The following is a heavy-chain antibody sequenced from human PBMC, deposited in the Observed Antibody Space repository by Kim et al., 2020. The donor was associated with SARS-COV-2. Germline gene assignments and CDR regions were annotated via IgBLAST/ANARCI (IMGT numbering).Heavy chain of an antibody. CDR3: ARVTKTVDTTMGKRWY. V-gene: IGHV4-61*08. J-gene: IGHJ2*01. CDR2: IYYTGNT. Sequence: SETLSLTCTVSGGSVSSGGYYWTWVRQPPGKGLEWIGYIYYTGNTNYNPSLKSRVTISVDTSKNQFSLKVSSVTAADTAVYYCARVTKTVDTTMGKRWY. CDR1: GGSVSSGGYY. D-gene: IGHD5-18*01.